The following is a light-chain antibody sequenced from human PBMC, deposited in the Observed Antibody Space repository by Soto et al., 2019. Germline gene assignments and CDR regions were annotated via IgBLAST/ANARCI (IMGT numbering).Light chain of an antibody. Sequence: AIPMTQSPSSLSASVGDRVTITCRASQGIRNDLGWYQQKPGKAPNLLIYAASSLQSGVPSRFSGSGSGTDFTLTISSLQPEDFATYYCLQDYTYPWTFGQGTKVEIK. CDR3: LQDYTYPWT. CDR2: AAS. CDR1: QGIRND. J-gene: IGKJ1*01. V-gene: IGKV1-6*01.